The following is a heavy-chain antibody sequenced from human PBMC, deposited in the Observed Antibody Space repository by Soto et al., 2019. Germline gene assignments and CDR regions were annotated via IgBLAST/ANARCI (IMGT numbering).Heavy chain of an antibody. Sequence: QLQLQESGPGLVKPSETLSLTCTVSGGSISSSSYYWGWIRQPPGKGLEWIGSIYYSGSTYYNPSLKSRVTISVDTSKNQFSLKLSSVTAADTAVYYCAGPYCSSTSCYDWYFDLWGRGTLVTVSS. CDR2: IYYSGST. CDR3: AGPYCSSTSCYDWYFDL. CDR1: GGSISSSSYY. V-gene: IGHV4-39*01. D-gene: IGHD2-2*01. J-gene: IGHJ2*01.